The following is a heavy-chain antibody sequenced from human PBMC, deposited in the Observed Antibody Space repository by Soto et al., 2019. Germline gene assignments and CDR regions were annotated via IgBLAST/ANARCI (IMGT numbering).Heavy chain of an antibody. J-gene: IGHJ5*02. V-gene: IGHV3-23*01. D-gene: IGHD5-12*01. CDR1: GFTFSSYA. CDR3: AKGPPPIVATIQGWFDP. CDR2: ISGSGGST. Sequence: GGSLRLSCAASGFTFSSYAMSWVRQAPGKGLEWVSAISGSGGSTYYADSVKGRFTISRDNSKNTPYLQMNSLRDEDTAVYYCAKGPPPIVATIQGWFDPWGQGTLVTVSS.